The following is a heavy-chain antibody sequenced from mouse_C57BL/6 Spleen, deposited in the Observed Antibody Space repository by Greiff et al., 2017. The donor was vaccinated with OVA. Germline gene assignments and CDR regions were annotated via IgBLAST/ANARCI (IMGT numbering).Heavy chain of an antibody. V-gene: IGHV10-1*01. Sequence: EVQLVESGGGLVQPKGSLKLSCAASGFSFNTYAMNWVRQAPGKGLEWVARIRSKSNNYATYYADSVKDRFTISRDDSESMLYLQMNNLKTEDTAMYYCVRHRDYGSIWYFDVWGTGTTVTVSS. CDR1: GFSFNTYA. J-gene: IGHJ1*03. CDR3: VRHRDYGSIWYFDV. D-gene: IGHD1-1*01. CDR2: IRSKSNNYAT.